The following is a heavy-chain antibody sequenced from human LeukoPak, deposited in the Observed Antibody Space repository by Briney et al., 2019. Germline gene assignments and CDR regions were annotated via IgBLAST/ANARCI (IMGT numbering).Heavy chain of an antibody. J-gene: IGHJ3*02. V-gene: IGHV3-9*03. CDR1: GYTFDDYA. CDR2: ISWNSDSV. Sequence: GGSLRLSCAASGYTFDDYAMHWVRQAPGQGLEWVSSISWNSDSVDYADSVQGRVIISGDRADNSPFLQVNSLRTEDMAVYYSVQAAQPWQYDGSGPKHWGSALDMWGEGTMVTVSS. D-gene: IGHD3-22*01. CDR3: VQAAQPWQYDGSGPKHWGSALDM.